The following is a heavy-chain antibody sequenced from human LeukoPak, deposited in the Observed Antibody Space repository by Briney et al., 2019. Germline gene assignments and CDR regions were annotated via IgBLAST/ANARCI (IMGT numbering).Heavy chain of an antibody. Sequence: GGSLRLSCATSGFTFSSYSMNWVRQAPGKGLEWVSSISSSSSYIYYADSVKGRFTISRDNAKNSLYLQMNSLRAEDTAVYYCARQTAITDAFDIWGQGTMVTVSS. J-gene: IGHJ3*02. CDR1: GFTFSSYS. D-gene: IGHD2-21*02. V-gene: IGHV3-21*01. CDR2: ISSSSSYI. CDR3: ARQTAITDAFDI.